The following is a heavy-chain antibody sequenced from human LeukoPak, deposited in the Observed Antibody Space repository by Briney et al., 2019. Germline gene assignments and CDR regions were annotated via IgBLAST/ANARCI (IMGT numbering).Heavy chain of an antibody. J-gene: IGHJ4*02. Sequence: ASVKVSCKASGYPFTTYYIHWVRQAPGQGLEWMGCINPKNGDSRYAQKFQGRVTMTRATSIATAYMEVSRLTSDDTAVYFCARAGYDYGDSSDFWGQGTLVTVSS. CDR2: INPKNGDS. CDR3: ARAGYDYGDSSDF. D-gene: IGHD4-17*01. V-gene: IGHV1-2*02. CDR1: GYPFTTYY.